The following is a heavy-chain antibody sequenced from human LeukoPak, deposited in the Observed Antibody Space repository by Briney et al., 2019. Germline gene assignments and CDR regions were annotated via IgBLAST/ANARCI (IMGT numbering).Heavy chain of an antibody. D-gene: IGHD3-3*01. V-gene: IGHV3-48*03. CDR1: GFTFSSYE. CDR2: ISSSGSTI. J-gene: IGHJ6*03. Sequence: GGSLRLSCAASGFTFSSYEMNWVRQAPGKGLEWVSYISSSGSTIYYADSVKGRFTISRDNAKNSLYLQMNSLTAADTAVYYCAKAPPKEHDFWSGYYNYMDVWGKGTTVTVSS. CDR3: AKAPPKEHDFWSGYYNYMDV.